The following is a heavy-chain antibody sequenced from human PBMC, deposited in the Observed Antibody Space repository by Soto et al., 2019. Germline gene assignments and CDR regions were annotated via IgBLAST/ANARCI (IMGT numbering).Heavy chain of an antibody. Sequence: SETRSLTCTVSGGSISSGGYYWSWIRQHPGKGLEWIGYIYYSGSTYYNPSLKSRVTISVDTSKNQFSLKLSSVTAADTAVYYCARQDYYILTGDALAVWGQGATVLVSS. CDR3: ARQDYYILTGDALAV. J-gene: IGHJ6*02. CDR1: GGSISSGGYY. D-gene: IGHD3-9*01. CDR2: IYYSGST. V-gene: IGHV4-31*03.